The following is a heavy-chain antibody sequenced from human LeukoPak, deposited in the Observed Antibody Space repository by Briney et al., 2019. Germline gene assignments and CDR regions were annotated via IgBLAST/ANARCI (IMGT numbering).Heavy chain of an antibody. D-gene: IGHD2-15*01. J-gene: IGHJ2*01. Sequence: PSETLSLTCTVSGGSISSFYWSWIRQPPGKGLEWIGYIYSSGSTNYNPSLKSRVTISVDTSKNQFSLKLSSVTAADTAVYYCARDRAYCSGGSCYPDWYFDLWGRGTLVTVSS. CDR3: ARDRAYCSGGSCYPDWYFDL. V-gene: IGHV4-59*01. CDR2: IYSSGST. CDR1: GGSISSFY.